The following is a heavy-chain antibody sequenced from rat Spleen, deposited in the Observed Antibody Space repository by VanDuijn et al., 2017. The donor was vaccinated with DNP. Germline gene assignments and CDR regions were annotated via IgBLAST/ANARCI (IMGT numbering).Heavy chain of an antibody. V-gene: IGHV3-3*01. CDR1: GYSITTNHK. Sequence: EVQLQESGPGLVKPSQSLSLTCSVTGYSITTNHKWSWIRKFPGNELEWMGYINNAGSTNYNPSLKSRFSITSDTSKNQFFLQLNSLTTEDTATYYCARLRLEWEVRAMDAWGQGTSVTVSS. D-gene: IGHD1-1*01. CDR3: ARLRLEWEVRAMDA. J-gene: IGHJ4*01. CDR2: INNAGST.